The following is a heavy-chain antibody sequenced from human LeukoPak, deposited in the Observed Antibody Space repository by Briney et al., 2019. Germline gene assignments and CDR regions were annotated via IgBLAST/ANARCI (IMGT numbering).Heavy chain of an antibody. V-gene: IGHV3-33*01. D-gene: IGHD3-22*01. J-gene: IGHJ3*02. CDR2: IWYDGSNK. Sequence: GRSLRLSCAASGFTFSSYGMHWVRQAPGKGLEWGAVIWYDGSNKYYADSVKGRFTISRDNSKNTLYLQMNSLRAEDTAVYYCARDKNSPWYYYDSSGYSDAFDIWGQGTMVSVSS. CDR3: ARDKNSPWYYYDSSGYSDAFDI. CDR1: GFTFSSYG.